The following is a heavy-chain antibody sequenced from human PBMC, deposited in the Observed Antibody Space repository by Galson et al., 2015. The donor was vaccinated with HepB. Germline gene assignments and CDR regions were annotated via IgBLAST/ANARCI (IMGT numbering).Heavy chain of an antibody. Sequence: SLRLSCAASRFTFSSYAMTWVRQAPGKGLEWVSAISGTGGGSTYYADSVKGRLTISRDNSKNTLYLQMNSLRAEDTAVYYCAKCLRGEWLADYWGQGTLVTVSS. CDR3: AKCLRGEWLADY. CDR2: ISGTGGGST. V-gene: IGHV3-23*01. J-gene: IGHJ4*02. D-gene: IGHD3-3*01. CDR1: RFTFSSYA.